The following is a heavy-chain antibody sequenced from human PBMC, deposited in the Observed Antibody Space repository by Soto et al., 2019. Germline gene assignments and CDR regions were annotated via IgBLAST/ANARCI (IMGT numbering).Heavy chain of an antibody. CDR2: INHSGST. J-gene: IGHJ6*02. CDR1: GGSFSGYY. D-gene: IGHD3-10*01. CDR3: AGGAGYYYYGMDV. Sequence: SETLSLTCAVYGGSFSGYYWSRIRQPPGKGLEWIGEINHSGSTNYNPSLKSRVTISVDTSKNQFSLKLSSVTAADTAVYYCAGGAGYYYYGMDVWGQGTTVTVSS. V-gene: IGHV4-34*01.